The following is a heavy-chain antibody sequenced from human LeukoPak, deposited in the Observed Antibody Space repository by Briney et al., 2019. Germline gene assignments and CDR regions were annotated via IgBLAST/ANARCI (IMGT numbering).Heavy chain of an antibody. J-gene: IGHJ4*02. D-gene: IGHD6-19*01. CDR3: ARGQQWPDKIEPFDY. Sequence: SETLSLTCTVSGGSISSSSYYWGWIRQPPGKGLEWIGSIYYSGSTYYNPSLKSRVTISVDTSKNQFSLKLSSVTAADTAVYYCARGQQWPDKIEPFDYWGQGTLVTVSS. CDR2: IYYSGST. CDR1: GGSISSSSYY. V-gene: IGHV4-39*01.